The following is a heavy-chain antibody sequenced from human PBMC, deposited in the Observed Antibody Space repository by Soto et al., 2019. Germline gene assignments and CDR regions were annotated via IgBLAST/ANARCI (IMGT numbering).Heavy chain of an antibody. V-gene: IGHV4-39*01. D-gene: IGHD2-8*01. CDR3: ASHRTFWPFDY. CDR1: GGSISSRGSMSGRSFY. Sequence: PLETLSLTCTVSGGSISSRGSMSGRSFYWGWMRQPPGKGLEWIASISYSDGSFYNSSLKSRLTISVDTSKNQFSLSLRSVTAADTAVYYWASHRTFWPFDYWGQGTVVTVSS. CDR2: ISYSDGS. J-gene: IGHJ4*02.